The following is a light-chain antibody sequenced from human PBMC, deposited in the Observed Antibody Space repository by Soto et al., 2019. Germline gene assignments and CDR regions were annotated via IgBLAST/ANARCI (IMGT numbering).Light chain of an antibody. J-gene: IGKJ1*01. V-gene: IGKV3-20*01. CDR1: QSVSSSY. Sequence: ESVLTQSPGTLSLSPGERSTLSCRASQSVSSSYLAWYQQKPGQAPRLLIYGASSRATGIPDRFSGSGSGTDFTLTISGLEPEDFAVYYCQKYATSPGTFGQGTKVDIK. CDR3: QKYATSPGT. CDR2: GAS.